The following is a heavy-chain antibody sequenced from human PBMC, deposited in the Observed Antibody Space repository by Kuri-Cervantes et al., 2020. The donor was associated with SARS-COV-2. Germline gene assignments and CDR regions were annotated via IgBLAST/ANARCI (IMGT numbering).Heavy chain of an antibody. V-gene: IGHV2-70*11. D-gene: IGHD5-18*01. J-gene: IGHJ6*03. CDR1: GFSLSTSGMC. CDR2: IDWDDDK. CDR3: ARTAMVTGYYYYYMDV. Sequence: SGPTLVKPTQTLTLTCTFSGFSLSTSGMCVSWIRQPPRKALEWLARIDWDDDKYYSTSLKTRLTISKDTSKNQVVLTMTNMDPVDTATYYCARTAMVTGYYYYYMDVWGKGTTVTVSS.